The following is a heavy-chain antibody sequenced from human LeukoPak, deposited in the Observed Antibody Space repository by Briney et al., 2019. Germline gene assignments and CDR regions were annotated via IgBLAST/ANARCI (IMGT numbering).Heavy chain of an antibody. CDR1: GFTFSSYE. J-gene: IGHJ5*02. Sequence: GGSLRLSCAASGFTFSSYEMNWVRQAPGKGLEWVSYISSSGSTIYYADSVKGRFPISRDNAKNSLYLQMNSLRAEDTAVYYCXREAXXXXDPXGXXTLVTVSS. CDR2: ISSSGSTI. V-gene: IGHV3-48*03. CDR3: XREAXXXXDP.